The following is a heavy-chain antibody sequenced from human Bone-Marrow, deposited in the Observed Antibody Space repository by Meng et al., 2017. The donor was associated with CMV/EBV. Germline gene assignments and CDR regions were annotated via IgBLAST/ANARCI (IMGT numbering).Heavy chain of an antibody. J-gene: IGHJ5*02. Sequence: GESLKISCAASGFTFSSYAMSWVRQAPGKGLEWVSVIYSGGSSTYYADSVKGRFTISRDNSKNTLYLQMSSLRAEDAAVYSCAKEGCSSTTCYTYDNWLDPWGQGTLVTVSS. CDR1: GFTFSSYA. CDR3: AKEGCSSTTCYTYDNWLDP. V-gene: IGHV3-23*03. D-gene: IGHD2-2*02. CDR2: IYSGGSST.